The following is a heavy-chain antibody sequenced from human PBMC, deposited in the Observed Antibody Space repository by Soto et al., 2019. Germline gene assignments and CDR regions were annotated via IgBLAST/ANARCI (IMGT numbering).Heavy chain of an antibody. V-gene: IGHV1-69*12. J-gene: IGHJ6*02. CDR3: ARDQERAQVGGNYYYIMDV. CDR1: GGTFSTSA. CDR2: IMPIFRTA. D-gene: IGHD2-2*01. Sequence: QVQVEQSGAEVKKPGSSVKVSCKTSGGTFSTSAISWVRQAPGQGLEWMGGIMPIFRTADYAQKFQGRVTITADESTNTAYLELNSLRSEDTAVYCARDQERAQVGGNYYYIMDVWGQGTTVTVTS.